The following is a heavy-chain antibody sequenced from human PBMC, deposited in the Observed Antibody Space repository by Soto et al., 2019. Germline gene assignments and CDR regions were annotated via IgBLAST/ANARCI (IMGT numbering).Heavy chain of an antibody. J-gene: IGHJ5*02. Sequence: QVQLQESGPGLVKPSGTLSLTCAVSGGSISSSNWWSWVRQPPGKGLEWIGEIYHSGSTNYNPSRESRVSLAVAESKNQFSLTLSSVPAADTAVYYCARGRGWFDPWGQGSPVTVSS. CDR1: GGSISSSNW. CDR2: IYHSGST. CDR3: ARGRGWFDP. V-gene: IGHV4-4*02.